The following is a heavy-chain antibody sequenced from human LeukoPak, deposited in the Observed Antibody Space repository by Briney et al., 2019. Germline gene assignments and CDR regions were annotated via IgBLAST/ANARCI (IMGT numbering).Heavy chain of an antibody. D-gene: IGHD7-27*01. CDR1: GYTFTDYY. CDR3: ATLSVLGRGNRNWFDP. Sequence: GATVKISCKVSGYTFTDYYMHWVQQAPGKGLEWMGLVDPEDGETIYAEEFQGRVTITADTSTDTAYMELSSLRSEDTAVYYCATLSVLGRGNRNWFDPWGQGTLVTVSS. CDR2: VDPEDGET. J-gene: IGHJ5*02. V-gene: IGHV1-69-2*01.